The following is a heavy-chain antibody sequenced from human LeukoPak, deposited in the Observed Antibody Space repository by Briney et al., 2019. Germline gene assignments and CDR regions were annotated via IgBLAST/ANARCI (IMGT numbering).Heavy chain of an antibody. Sequence: GGSLRLSCAASGFTFSSYAMRWVRQAPGKGLEWVAVISYDGSNKYYADSVKGRFTISRDNSKNTLYLQMNSLRADDTAVYYCAGVDAAMPDAFDIWGQGTTVTVSS. CDR3: AGVDAAMPDAFDI. CDR1: GFTFSSYA. CDR2: ISYDGSNK. D-gene: IGHD5-18*01. V-gene: IGHV3-30*04. J-gene: IGHJ3*02.